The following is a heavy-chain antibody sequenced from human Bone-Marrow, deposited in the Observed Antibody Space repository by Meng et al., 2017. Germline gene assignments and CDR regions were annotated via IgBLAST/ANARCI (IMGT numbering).Heavy chain of an antibody. J-gene: IGHJ4*02. CDR3: ATGAAAADH. D-gene: IGHD6-13*01. CDR1: GFSFTDAW. Sequence: VEVGELGGGLVRPWGSLGLACVASGFSFTDAWMSWVRQAPGKGLEWVGRIKSNSDGGTTDYAAPVKGRFTISRDDSKNTLYLQMNSLITEDTAVYFCATGAAAADHWGQGTLVTVSS. CDR2: IKSNSDGGTT. V-gene: IGHV3-15*01.